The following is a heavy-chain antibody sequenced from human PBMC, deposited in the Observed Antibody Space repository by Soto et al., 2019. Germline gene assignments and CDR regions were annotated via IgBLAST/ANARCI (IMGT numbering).Heavy chain of an antibody. V-gene: IGHV3-23*01. CDR3: AKTTTLYSGYEFDY. CDR1: GFTFSSYA. CDR2: ISGSGGST. J-gene: IGHJ4*02. Sequence: EVQLLESGGGLVQPGGSLRLSCAASGFTFSSYAMSWVRQAPGKGLEWVSAISGSGGSTYYADSVKGRFTISRDNSKNTLSLQMNSLSAEDTAVYYCAKTTTLYSGYEFDYWGQGTLVTVSS. D-gene: IGHD5-12*01.